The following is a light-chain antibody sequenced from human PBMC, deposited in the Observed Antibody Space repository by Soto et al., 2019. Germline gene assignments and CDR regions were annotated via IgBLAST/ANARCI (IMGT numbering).Light chain of an antibody. CDR3: QQRSNWPST. V-gene: IGKV3-11*01. J-gene: IGKJ4*02. Sequence: EIVLTQSPATLSLSPGNRATLSCRASESVSRYLAWYQQKPGQAPRLLIYDASNRATGIPARFSGSGSGTDFTLTITSLDPEDFAVYYCQQRSNWPSTFGGGTKVEIK. CDR1: ESVSRY. CDR2: DAS.